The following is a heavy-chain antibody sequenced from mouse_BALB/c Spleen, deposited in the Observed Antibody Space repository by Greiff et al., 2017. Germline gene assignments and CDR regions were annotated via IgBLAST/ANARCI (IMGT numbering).Heavy chain of an antibody. CDR3: AREGITTAPMDY. Sequence: EVKLMESGGGLVQPGGSLRLSCATSGFTFTDYYMSWVRQPPGKALEWLGFIRNKANGYTTEYSASVKGRFTISRDNSQSILYLQMNTLRAEDSATYYCAREGITTAPMDYWGQGTSVTVSS. CDR2: IRNKANGYTT. D-gene: IGHD1-2*01. J-gene: IGHJ4*01. V-gene: IGHV7-3*02. CDR1: GFTFTDYY.